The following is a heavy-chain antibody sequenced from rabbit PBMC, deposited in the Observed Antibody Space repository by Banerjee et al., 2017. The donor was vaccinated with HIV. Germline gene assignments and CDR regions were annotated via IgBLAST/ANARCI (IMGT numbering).Heavy chain of an antibody. V-gene: IGHV1S7*01. Sequence: HLKESGGGLVQPGGSLKLSCKASGFTLSSYYMNWVRQAPGKGLEWIGYIDPVFGITYYANWVNGRFSISRENAQNTVFLQMTSLTAADTATYFCARDTGSSFSSYGMDLRGQGTLVTVS. CDR3: ARDTGSSFSSYGMDL. J-gene: IGHJ6*01. CDR2: IDPVFGIT. CDR1: GFTLSSYY. D-gene: IGHD8-1*01.